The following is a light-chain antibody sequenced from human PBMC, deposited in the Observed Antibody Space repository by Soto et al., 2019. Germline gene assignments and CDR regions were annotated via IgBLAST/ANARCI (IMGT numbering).Light chain of an antibody. V-gene: IGLV2-14*01. CDR1: SSDVGGYNF. CDR3: SSYTNTGTHVL. CDR2: EVY. Sequence: QSALTQPASVSGSPGQSITISCTGTSSDVGGYNFVSWYQHHPGKAPKLMIYEVYNRPSGISQRFSSSKSANTASLTISGLQAEDEANYYCSSYTNTGTHVLFGGGTKLTVL. J-gene: IGLJ2*01.